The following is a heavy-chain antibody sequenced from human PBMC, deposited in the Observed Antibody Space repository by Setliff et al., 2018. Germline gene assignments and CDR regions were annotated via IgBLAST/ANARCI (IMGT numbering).Heavy chain of an antibody. CDR3: ARDSGPQWLGYDAFDI. CDR1: GFSFGDYT. J-gene: IGHJ3*02. Sequence: GGSLRLSCTASGFSFGDYTMTWLRQVPGKGLEWVSIISASGDTTYYADSVKGRFTVSRDNGKNSLYLQMKSLRAEDTAVYYCARDSGPQWLGYDAFDIWGQGTMVTVSS. CDR2: ISASGDTT. D-gene: IGHD3-22*01. V-gene: IGHV3-23*01.